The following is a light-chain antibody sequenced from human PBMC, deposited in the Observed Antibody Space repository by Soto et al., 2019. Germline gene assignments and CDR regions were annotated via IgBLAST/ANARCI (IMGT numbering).Light chain of an antibody. CDR1: QSISSW. Sequence: DIQMTQSPSTLSASVGDRVTITCRASQSISSWLAWYQQSPGKAPRLLIYDASSLESGVPSRFSGSGSGTEFTLSISSLQPDDFATYYCQQYKSYSGKTFGQGTKVEIK. CDR2: DAS. J-gene: IGKJ1*01. CDR3: QQYKSYSGKT. V-gene: IGKV1-5*01.